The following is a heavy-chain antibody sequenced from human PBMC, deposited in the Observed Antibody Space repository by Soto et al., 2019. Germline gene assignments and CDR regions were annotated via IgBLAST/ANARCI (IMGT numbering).Heavy chain of an antibody. Sequence: QVQLQESGPGLVKPSETLSLTCTVSGGSISSYYWSWIRQPPGKGLEWIGYIYHSGSTNYNPSLKSRVTISVDTSNNQFSLKLSSVTAADTAVYYCARHTYYYGSGSYFPLDYWGQGTLVTVSS. J-gene: IGHJ4*02. D-gene: IGHD3-10*01. CDR1: GGSISSYY. CDR2: IYHSGST. V-gene: IGHV4-59*08. CDR3: ARHTYYYGSGSYFPLDY.